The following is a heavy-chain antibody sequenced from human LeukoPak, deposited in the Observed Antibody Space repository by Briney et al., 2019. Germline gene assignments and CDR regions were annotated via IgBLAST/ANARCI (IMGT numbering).Heavy chain of an antibody. V-gene: IGHV3-23*01. D-gene: IGHD1-26*01. Sequence: GGSLRLSCAASGFTFNNYDIHWVRQAPGKGLEWVSAISGSGGSTYYADSVKGRFTISRDNSKNTLYLQMNSLRAEDTAVYYCAKQSGSYVNFDYWGQGTLVTVSS. J-gene: IGHJ4*02. CDR2: ISGSGGST. CDR3: AKQSGSYVNFDY. CDR1: GFTFNNYD.